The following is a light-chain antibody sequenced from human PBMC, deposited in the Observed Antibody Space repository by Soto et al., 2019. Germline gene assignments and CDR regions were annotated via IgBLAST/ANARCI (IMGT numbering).Light chain of an antibody. Sequence: PTLAQRGAGYGCRGQSMTYPCTRTSSDVGGYNYVCWYQQHPGKAPKLMIYDVSNRPSGVSNRFSGSKSGNTASLTISGLQADDEADYYCSSYTGSSTLYVFGTGTKVTVL. V-gene: IGLV2-14*01. J-gene: IGLJ1*01. CDR1: SSDVGGYNY. CDR3: SSYTGSSTLYV. CDR2: DVS.